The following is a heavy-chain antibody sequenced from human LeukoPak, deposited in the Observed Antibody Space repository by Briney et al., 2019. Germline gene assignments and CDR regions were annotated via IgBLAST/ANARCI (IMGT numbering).Heavy chain of an antibody. V-gene: IGHV3-53*01. D-gene: IGHD2-15*01. Sequence: GGSLRLFCAASGFNVSSNYMSWVRQAPGKGLEWVSLIYSDGSTYYADSVKGRFFISRDNSKNTLYLQMNSLRAEDTAVYYCAKDQGWNCYYYYMDVWGKGTTVTVSS. J-gene: IGHJ6*03. CDR1: GFNVSSNY. CDR3: AKDQGWNCYYYYMDV. CDR2: IYSDGST.